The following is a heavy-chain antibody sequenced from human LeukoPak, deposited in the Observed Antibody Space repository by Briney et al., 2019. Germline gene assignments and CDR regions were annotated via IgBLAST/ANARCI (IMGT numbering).Heavy chain of an antibody. J-gene: IGHJ3*02. CDR1: GYNFTSYW. V-gene: IGHV5-51*01. CDR2: IYPVDSDT. CDR3: ARQYSGSSYYPNAFDI. Sequence: GESLKISCKGSGYNFTSYWIGWVSQMPGKGLEWMGIIYPVDSDTRYSPSFQGQVTISADKSISTAYLQWNSLKASDTAMYYCARQYSGSSYYPNAFDIWGQGTMVTVSS. D-gene: IGHD1-26*01.